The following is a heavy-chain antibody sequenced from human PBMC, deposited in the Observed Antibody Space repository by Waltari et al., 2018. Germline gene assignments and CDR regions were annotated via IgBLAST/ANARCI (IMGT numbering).Heavy chain of an antibody. CDR1: GFTFSSHA. J-gene: IGHJ5*02. CDR3: GKGDLGGSWYYWFDP. Sequence: EVQLLESGGDLVQPGGSLRLSCAASGFTFSSHALSWVRQAPGKGLEWVVASSGSGTDTDYADALEGRFTISRDNSKNTLYLQMTSLRVEDTAVYYCGKGDLGGSWYYWFDPRGQGALVTVSS. CDR2: SSGSGTDT. D-gene: IGHD6-13*01. V-gene: IGHV3-23*01.